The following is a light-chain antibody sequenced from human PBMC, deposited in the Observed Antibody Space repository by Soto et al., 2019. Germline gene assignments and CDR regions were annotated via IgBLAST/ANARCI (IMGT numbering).Light chain of an antibody. V-gene: IGKV3-11*01. CDR2: DAS. J-gene: IGKJ5*01. CDR1: QSVPRH. CDR3: QQSSNWPPEIT. Sequence: EIVLTQSPASLSLSPGERATVSCRASQSVPRHLAWYQQRPGLAPRLLIYDASSRAAGIPDRFSGSGSGTDFIITISSLEPEDFAVYYCQQSSNWPPEITFGQGTRLEIK.